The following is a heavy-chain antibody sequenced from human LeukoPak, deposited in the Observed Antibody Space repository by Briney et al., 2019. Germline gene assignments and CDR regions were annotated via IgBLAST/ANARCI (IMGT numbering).Heavy chain of an antibody. CDR2: ISGYNGNT. CDR3: ARSFIGIDY. D-gene: IGHD2-15*01. Sequence: ASVKVSCKASGYTFTSYGISWVRQAPGQGLEWMGWISGYNGNTKYSQKFQGRVTITRDTSASTAYMELSSLRSEDTAVYYCARSFIGIDYWGQGTLVTVSS. CDR1: GYTFTSYG. V-gene: IGHV1-18*01. J-gene: IGHJ4*02.